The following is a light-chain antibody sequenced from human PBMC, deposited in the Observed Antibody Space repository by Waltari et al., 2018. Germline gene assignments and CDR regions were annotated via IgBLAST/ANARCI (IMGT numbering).Light chain of an antibody. Sequence: DIQMTQSPSSLSASVGDRVTITCRASRSINSYLSWYQHKPGKAPKLLIYAASTLQSGVPSRFSGSGSGTDFTLTISSLQPEDFATYYCQQRHSAPPYTFGQGTKLEIK. V-gene: IGKV1-39*01. J-gene: IGKJ2*01. CDR2: AAS. CDR3: QQRHSAPPYT. CDR1: RSINSY.